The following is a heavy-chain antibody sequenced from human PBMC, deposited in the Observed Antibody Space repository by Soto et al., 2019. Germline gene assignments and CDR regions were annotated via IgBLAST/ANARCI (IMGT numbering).Heavy chain of an antibody. J-gene: IGHJ4*02. V-gene: IGHV1-18*01. Sequence: QVHLVQSGAEVKKPGASVKVSCKGSGYGFTTYGITWVRQAPGQGLEWMAWISAHNGNTNYAQKLQGRVTVTRDTSTSTAYVELRSLRSDDTAVAYCAGGRDGDYWGQGALVTVSS. CDR1: GYGFTTYG. CDR3: AGGRDGDY. D-gene: IGHD6-6*01. CDR2: ISAHNGNT.